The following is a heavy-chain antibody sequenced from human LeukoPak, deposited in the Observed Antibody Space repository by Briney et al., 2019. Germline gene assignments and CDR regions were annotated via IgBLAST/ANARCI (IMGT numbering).Heavy chain of an antibody. CDR2: IGNGSSDI. D-gene: IGHD2-15*01. CDR1: RFTFSSYS. V-gene: IGHV3-21*01. CDR3: AKEVVSYVDI. J-gene: IGHJ3*02. Sequence: GGSLRLSCAASRFTFSSYSMNWVRQAPGKGLEWVAFIGNGSSDIYYADSVKGRFTISRDNAKNSLYLQMNSLRAEDTAVYHSAKEVVSYVDIGGEGTMVTVS.